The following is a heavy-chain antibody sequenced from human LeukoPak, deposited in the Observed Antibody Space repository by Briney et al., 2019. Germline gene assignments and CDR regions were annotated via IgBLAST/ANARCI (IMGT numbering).Heavy chain of an antibody. V-gene: IGHV1-2*02. CDR1: GYTFTGYY. D-gene: IGHD3-3*01. Sequence: GGSLRLSCAASGYTFTGYYMHWVRQAPGQGLEWIGWINPNSGGTNYAQKFQGRVIMTRGTSISTAYMELSRLRSDDTAVYYCARDRLADYDFWSGYYYFDYWGQGTLVTVSS. CDR2: INPNSGGT. J-gene: IGHJ4*02. CDR3: ARDRLADYDFWSGYYYFDY.